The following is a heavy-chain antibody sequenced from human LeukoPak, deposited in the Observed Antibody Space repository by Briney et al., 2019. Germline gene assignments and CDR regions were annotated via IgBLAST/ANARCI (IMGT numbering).Heavy chain of an antibody. CDR1: GGSISSYY. D-gene: IGHD2/OR15-2a*01. CDR3: ARERPSMLGDFDY. Sequence: SEALSLTCTVSGGSISSYYWSWIRQPAGKGLEWVGRIYTSGSTNYNPSLKSRVTMSVGTSKNQFSLKLSSVTAADTAVYYCARERPSMLGDFDYWGQGTLVTVSS. J-gene: IGHJ4*02. V-gene: IGHV4-4*07. CDR2: IYTSGST.